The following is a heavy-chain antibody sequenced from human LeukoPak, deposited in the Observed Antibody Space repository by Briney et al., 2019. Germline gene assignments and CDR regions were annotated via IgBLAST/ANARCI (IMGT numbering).Heavy chain of an antibody. CDR3: AKGDYGILTGYLYYYYGMDV. D-gene: IGHD3-9*01. Sequence: GGSLRLSCAASGFTFSNAWMSWVRQAPGKGLEWVAVISYDGSNKYYADSVKGRFTISRDNSKNTLYLQMNSLRAEDTAVYYCAKGDYGILTGYLYYYYGMDVWGQGTTVTVSS. V-gene: IGHV3-30*18. CDR2: ISYDGSNK. J-gene: IGHJ6*02. CDR1: GFTFSNAW.